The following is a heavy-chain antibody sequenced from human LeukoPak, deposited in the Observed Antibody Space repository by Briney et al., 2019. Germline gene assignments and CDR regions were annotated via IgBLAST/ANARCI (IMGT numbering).Heavy chain of an antibody. CDR1: GFTFSTYT. Sequence: GGSLRLSCAASGFTFSTYTMNWVRQAPGKGLEWVSSISSRSSYIYYADSVKGRFTISRDNAKNSLYLQMNSLRAEDTAVYYCARDREFPDTYYYYMDVWGKGTTVTVSS. CDR2: ISSRSSYI. J-gene: IGHJ6*03. CDR3: ARDREFPDTYYYYMDV. V-gene: IGHV3-21*01. D-gene: IGHD2-21*01.